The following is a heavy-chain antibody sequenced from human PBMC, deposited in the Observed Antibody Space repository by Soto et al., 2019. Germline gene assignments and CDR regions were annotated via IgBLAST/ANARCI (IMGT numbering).Heavy chain of an antibody. V-gene: IGHV3-13*01. D-gene: IGHD2-21*01. Sequence: GGSLRLSCAASGFTFSSYDMPWVRQATGKGLEWVSAIGTAGDTYYPGSVKGRFTISRENAKNSLYLQMNSLRAGDTAVYYCARGAYSGGDCYSYYYYYYVDAWGKGTRVTGSS. CDR3: ARGAYSGGDCYSYYYYYYVDA. CDR2: IGTAGDT. CDR1: GFTFSSYD. J-gene: IGHJ6*03.